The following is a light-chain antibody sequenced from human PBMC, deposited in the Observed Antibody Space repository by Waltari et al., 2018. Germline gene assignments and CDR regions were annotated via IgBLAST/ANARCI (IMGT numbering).Light chain of an antibody. CDR2: EVS. V-gene: IGLV2-23*02. CDR3: CSYAGSSTHVV. J-gene: IGLJ2*01. Sequence: QSALTQPASVSGSPGQSITISCTGTSSDVGSYNLVSWYQQHPCKAPKLRIYEVSKPPSGVSNRFSGSKSGNTASLTISGLQAEDEADYYCCSYAGSSTHVVFGGGTKLTVL. CDR1: SSDVGSYNL.